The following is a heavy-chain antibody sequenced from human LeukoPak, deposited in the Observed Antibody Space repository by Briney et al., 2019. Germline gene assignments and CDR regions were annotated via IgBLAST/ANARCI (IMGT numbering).Heavy chain of an antibody. CDR3: ARDVHGDYGSGWFDP. CDR2: IIPLSGTA. J-gene: IGHJ5*02. V-gene: IGHV1-69*05. Sequence: SVPDSCQTSRGTYNHSVIRWVRQAPGRGLGWLGGIIPLSGTAGYAPKFQGRVTITKDESTRTVYLELTILTSDDTAVYYCARDVHGDYGSGWFDPWGQGTLVSVSS. D-gene: IGHD4-17*01. CDR1: RGTYNHSV.